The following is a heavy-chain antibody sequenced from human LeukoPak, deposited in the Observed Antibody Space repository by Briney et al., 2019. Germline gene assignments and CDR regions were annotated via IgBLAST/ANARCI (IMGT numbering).Heavy chain of an antibody. D-gene: IGHD3-10*01. V-gene: IGHV3-74*01. Sequence: GGSLRLSCAASGFTFSSYWMHWVRQAPGKGLVWVSRINSDGSSTSYADSVKGRFTISRDNAKNTLYLQMNSLRAEDTAVYYCTRGTHYGSGSEFDYWGQGTLVTVSS. CDR2: INSDGSST. CDR1: GFTFSSYW. J-gene: IGHJ4*02. CDR3: TRGTHYGSGSEFDY.